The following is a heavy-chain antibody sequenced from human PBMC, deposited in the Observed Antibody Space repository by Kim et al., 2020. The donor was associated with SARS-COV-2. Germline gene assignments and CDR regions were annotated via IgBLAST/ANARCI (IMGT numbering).Heavy chain of an antibody. J-gene: IGHJ4*02. V-gene: IGHV4-31*03. CDR3: ARGRGYDYVWGSYTTVPLDY. CDR1: GGSISSGGYY. Sequence: SETLSLTCTVSGGSISSGGYYWSWIRQHPGKGLEWIGYIYYSGSTYYNPSLKSRVTISVDTSKNQFSLKLSSVTAADTAVYYCARGRGYDYVWGSYTTVPLDYWGQGTLVTVSS. D-gene: IGHD3-16*01. CDR2: IYYSGST.